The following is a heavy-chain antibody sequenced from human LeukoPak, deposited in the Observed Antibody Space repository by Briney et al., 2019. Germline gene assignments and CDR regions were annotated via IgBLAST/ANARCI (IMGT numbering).Heavy chain of an antibody. CDR3: ARLLGDYSNYVWRHNWFDP. Sequence: GESLKISCKGSGYSFTSYWIGWVRQMPGKGLEWTGIIYPGDSDTRYSPSFQGQVTISADKSISTAYLQWSSLKASDTAMYYCARLLGDYSNYVWRHNWFDPWGQGTLVTVSS. CDR2: IYPGDSDT. CDR1: GYSFTSYW. J-gene: IGHJ5*02. V-gene: IGHV5-51*01. D-gene: IGHD4-11*01.